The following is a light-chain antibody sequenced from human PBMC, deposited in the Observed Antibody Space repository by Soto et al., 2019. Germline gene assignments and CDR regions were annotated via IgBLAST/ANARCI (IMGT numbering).Light chain of an antibody. CDR3: MQGTHWPIT. V-gene: IGKV2-30*02. J-gene: IGKJ5*01. CDR2: KVS. CDR1: QSLVHSDGIAY. Sequence: EVVMTQSPLSLPVTLGQQASISCRSNQSLVHSDGIAYFSWFQQRPGRSPRRLIYKVSNRDSGVPARFSGSGSGTDFALKISRVEAEDVGVYYCMQGTHWPITFGQGTRLAI.